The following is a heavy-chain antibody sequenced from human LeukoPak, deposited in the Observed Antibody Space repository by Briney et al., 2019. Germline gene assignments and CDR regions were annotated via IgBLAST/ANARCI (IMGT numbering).Heavy chain of an antibody. CDR1: GYTFTGYY. D-gene: IGHD3-22*01. V-gene: IGHV1-2*02. CDR3: ARGASLTYYYDSSGLYSFDS. Sequence: ASVKVSCKASGYTFTGYYMHWVRQAPGQGLEWMGWINPKSGGTNYAQTFQARVTMTRDKPISTVYMELRRLTSDDTAVYYCARGASLTYYYDSSGLYSFDSWGQGSLVTVSS. CDR2: INPKSGGT. J-gene: IGHJ4*02.